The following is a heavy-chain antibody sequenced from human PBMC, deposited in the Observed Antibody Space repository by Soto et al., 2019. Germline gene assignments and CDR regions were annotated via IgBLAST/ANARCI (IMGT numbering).Heavy chain of an antibody. CDR3: ASYCSSTSCSGVVYYGMDV. Sequence: QVQLVQSGAEVKKPGSSVKVSCKASGGTFSSYAISWVRQAPGQGLEWMGGIIPNFGTANYAQKFQGRVTITADESTSTAYMELSSLRSEDTAVYYCASYCSSTSCSGVVYYGMDVWGQGTTVTVSS. CDR2: IIPNFGTA. D-gene: IGHD2-2*01. J-gene: IGHJ6*02. V-gene: IGHV1-69*01. CDR1: GGTFSSYA.